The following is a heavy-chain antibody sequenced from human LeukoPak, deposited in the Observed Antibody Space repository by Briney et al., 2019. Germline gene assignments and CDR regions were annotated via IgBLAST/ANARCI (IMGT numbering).Heavy chain of an antibody. V-gene: IGHV4-61*02. CDR2: IYTSGNT. D-gene: IGHD3-10*01. CDR1: GGSISSGSYY. J-gene: IGHJ4*02. Sequence: SETLSLTCTVSGGSISSGSYYWSWIRQPAGKGLEWIGRIYTSGNTNYDPSLKSRVTISVDTSKNQFSLKLSSVTAADTAVYYCARVFPRFGELFNWGQGTLVTVSS. CDR3: ARVFPRFGELFN.